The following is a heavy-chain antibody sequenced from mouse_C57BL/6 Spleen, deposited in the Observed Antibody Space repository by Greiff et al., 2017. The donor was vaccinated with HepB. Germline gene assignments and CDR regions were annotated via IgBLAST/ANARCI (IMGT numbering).Heavy chain of an antibody. Sequence: QVQLQQSGPELVKPGASVKISCKASGYAFSSSWMNWVKQRPGKGLEWIGRIYPGDGDTNYNGKFKGKATLTADKSSSTAYMQLSSLTSEDSAVYCGARSTTVVGAYYAMDYWGQGTSVTVSS. V-gene: IGHV1-82*01. CDR1: GYAFSSSW. CDR2: IYPGDGDT. D-gene: IGHD1-1*01. CDR3: ARSTTVVGAYYAMDY. J-gene: IGHJ4*01.